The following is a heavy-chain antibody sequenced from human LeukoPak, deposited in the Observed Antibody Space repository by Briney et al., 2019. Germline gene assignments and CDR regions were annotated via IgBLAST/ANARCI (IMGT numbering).Heavy chain of an antibody. J-gene: IGHJ4*02. V-gene: IGHV4-59*08. CDR1: GGSISSYY. CDR2: IYYSGST. CDR3: ASTHCSGGSCYWALEY. D-gene: IGHD2-15*01. Sequence: SETLSLTCTVSGGSISSYYWSWIRQPPGKGLEWIGYIYYSGSTNYNPSLKSRVTISVDTSKNQFSLKLSSVTAADTAVYYCASTHCSGGSCYWALEYWGQGTLVTVSS.